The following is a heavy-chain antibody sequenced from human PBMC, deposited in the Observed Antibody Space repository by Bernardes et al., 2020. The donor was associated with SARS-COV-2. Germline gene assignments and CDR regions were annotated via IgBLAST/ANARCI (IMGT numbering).Heavy chain of an antibody. V-gene: IGHV3-11*06. CDR2: ISNGGGRYT. J-gene: IGHJ4*02. D-gene: IGHD6-6*01. CDR3: ARESRYSSSSFILDY. CDR1: GFTFSDYY. Sequence: LRLSCAASGFTFSDYYMNWIRQAPGKGLEWVSYISNGGGRYTNYADSVKGRFSISRDVAKNSLYLQMNSLRAEDTAVYYCARESRYSSSSFILDYWGQGTLVTVSS.